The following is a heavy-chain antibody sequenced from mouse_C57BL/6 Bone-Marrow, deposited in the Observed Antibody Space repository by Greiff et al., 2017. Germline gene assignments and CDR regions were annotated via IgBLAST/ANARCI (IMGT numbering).Heavy chain of an antibody. V-gene: IGHV1-82*01. Sequence: QVQLQQSGPELVKPGASVKISCKASGYAFSSSWMNWVKQRPGKGLEWIGRIYPGDGDTNYNGKFKGKATLTADKSSSTAYMQLSSLTSEDSAVYFCARDGDFYYCDYWGQGTTLTVSS. CDR2: IYPGDGDT. D-gene: IGHD2-3*01. CDR1: GYAFSSSW. CDR3: ARDGDFYYCDY. J-gene: IGHJ2*01.